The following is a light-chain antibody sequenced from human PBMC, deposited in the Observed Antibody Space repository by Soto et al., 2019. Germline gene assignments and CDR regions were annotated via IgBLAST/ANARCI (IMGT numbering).Light chain of an antibody. CDR2: AAS. CDR3: QKYESAPLT. J-gene: IGKJ4*01. Sequence: DIQMTQSPSSLSASVGDRVIITCRASQGIGNYLAWYQQKPGKVPKLLIYAASTLQPGVPSRFSGSASGTDFSLTISGLQSEDVATYYCQKYESAPLTFGGGTKVEMK. V-gene: IGKV1-27*01. CDR1: QGIGNY.